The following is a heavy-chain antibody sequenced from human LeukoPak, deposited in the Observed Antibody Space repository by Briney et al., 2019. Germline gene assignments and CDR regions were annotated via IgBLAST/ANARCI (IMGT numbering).Heavy chain of an antibody. V-gene: IGHV4-39*07. CDR2: IYYSGST. CDR1: GGSISSSSYY. CDR3: ARLKPGIAVAGLVDS. J-gene: IGHJ4*02. D-gene: IGHD6-19*01. Sequence: SETLSLTCTVSGGSISSSSYYWGWIRQPPGKGLEWIGSIYYSGSTYYNPSLKSRVTISVDTSKNQFSLKLSSVTAADTAVYYCARLKPGIAVAGLVDSWGQGTLVTVSS.